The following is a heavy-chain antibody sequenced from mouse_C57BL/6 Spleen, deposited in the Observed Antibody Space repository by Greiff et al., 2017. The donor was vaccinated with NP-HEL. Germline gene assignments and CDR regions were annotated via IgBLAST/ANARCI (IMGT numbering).Heavy chain of an antibody. CDR3: ARRGFQYYFDY. CDR1: GYTFTSYW. CDR2: IDPSDSYT. V-gene: IGHV1-59*01. J-gene: IGHJ2*01. Sequence: QVQLQQPGAELVRPGTSVKLSCKASGYTFTSYWMHWVKQRPGQGLEWIGVIDPSDSYTNYNQKFKGKATLTVDTSSSTAYMQLSSLTSEDSAVYYCARRGFQYYFDYWGQGTTLTVSS.